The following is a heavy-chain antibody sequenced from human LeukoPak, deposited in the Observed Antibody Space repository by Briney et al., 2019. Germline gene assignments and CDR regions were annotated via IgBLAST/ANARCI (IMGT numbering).Heavy chain of an antibody. D-gene: IGHD6-13*01. CDR2: MNPNSGST. J-gene: IGHJ4*02. CDR1: GYTFTSYD. V-gene: IGHV1-8*03. Sequence: ASVKVSCKASGYTFTSYDINWVRQATGQGLEWMGWMNPNSGSTGYAQKFQGRVTITRNTSISTAYMELSSLRSEDTAVYYCARGGRIIAAAGTGGSDYWGQGTLVTVSS. CDR3: ARGGRIIAAAGTGGSDY.